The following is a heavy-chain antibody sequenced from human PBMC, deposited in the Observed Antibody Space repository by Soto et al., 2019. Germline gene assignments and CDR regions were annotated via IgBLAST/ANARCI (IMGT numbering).Heavy chain of an antibody. V-gene: IGHV4-59*01. J-gene: IGHJ4*02. CDR2: IYYSGST. CDR1: GGSISSYY. Sequence: PSETLSLTCTVSGGSISSYYWSWIRQPPGKGLEWIGYIYYSGSTNYNPSLKSRVTISVDTPKNQFSLKLTSVTAADTAVYYCARGVATICLWGQGSLVPVSS. D-gene: IGHD5-12*01. CDR3: ARGVATICL.